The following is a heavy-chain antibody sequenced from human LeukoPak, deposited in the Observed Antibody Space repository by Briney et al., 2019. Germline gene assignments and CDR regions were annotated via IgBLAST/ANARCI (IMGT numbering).Heavy chain of an antibody. J-gene: IGHJ2*01. Sequence: GGSLRLSCAASGVTFSGYYMSWIRQAPGKGLEWISYISSSGTTIHYADSVKGRFTISRDNAKNSLYLQMNSLRAEDTAVYYCARAFKVPSWYFALWGRGTLVTVSS. CDR2: ISSSGTTI. CDR1: GVTFSGYY. CDR3: ARAFKVPSWYFAL. V-gene: IGHV3-11*01.